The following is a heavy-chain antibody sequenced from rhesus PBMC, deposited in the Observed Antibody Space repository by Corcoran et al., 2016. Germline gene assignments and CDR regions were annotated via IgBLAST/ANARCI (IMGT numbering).Heavy chain of an antibody. J-gene: IGHJ4*01. D-gene: IGHD6-13*01. V-gene: IGHV4-169*01. Sequence: QLQLQESGPGLVKPSETLSVTCAVSGGSISSSYWSWIRQAPGKGLEWIGQYYGGSGSTYYNPSLKSRVTVSKDTSKNQFSLKLSSVTTADTAVYYCARVRGGAGHFDYWGQGVLVTVSS. CDR1: GGSISSSY. CDR2: YYGGSGST. CDR3: ARVRGGAGHFDY.